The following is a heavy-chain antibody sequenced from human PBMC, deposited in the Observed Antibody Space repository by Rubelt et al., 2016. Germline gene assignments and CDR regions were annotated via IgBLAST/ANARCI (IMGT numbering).Heavy chain of an antibody. CDR2: INTSGGST. CDR1: GYTFTSYY. D-gene: IGHD3-22*01. V-gene: IGHV1-46*01. J-gene: IGHJ4*02. CDR3: ARVYDSSDTYYFDY. Sequence: QVQLVQSGAEVKKPGASVKVSCKASGYTFTSYYMHWVRQDTGQGIEWLGIINTSGGSTSYAQKFQGRVTMTRDTSTSTVYMELSSLRSEDTAVYYCARVYDSSDTYYFDYWGQGTLVTVSS.